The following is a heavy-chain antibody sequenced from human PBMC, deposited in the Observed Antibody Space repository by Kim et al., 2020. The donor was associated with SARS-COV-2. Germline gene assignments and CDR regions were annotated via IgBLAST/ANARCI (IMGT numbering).Heavy chain of an antibody. J-gene: IGHJ4*02. CDR3: ARGCNWNNGLKDY. Sequence: SVKVSCKASGCTFSSYAFNWVRQAPGQGLEWMGGIIPGFGKANYAQKFQARVTMTADESTTTTYMELNGLRSEDTAVYYCARGCNWNNGLKDYWGQGTL. D-gene: IGHD1-20*01. CDR2: IIPGFGKA. CDR1: GCTFSSYA. V-gene: IGHV1-69*13.